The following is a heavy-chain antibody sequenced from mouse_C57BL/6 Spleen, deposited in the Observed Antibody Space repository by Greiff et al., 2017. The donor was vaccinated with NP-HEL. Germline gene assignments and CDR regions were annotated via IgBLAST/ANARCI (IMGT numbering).Heavy chain of an antibody. CDR3: AIDYYGSSSYYYAMDY. J-gene: IGHJ4*01. D-gene: IGHD1-1*01. CDR1: GYTFTSYW. Sequence: QVQLQQPGAELVKPGASVKLSCKASGYTFTSYWMHWVKQRPGQGLEWIGMIHPNSGSTNYNEKFKSKATLTVDKSSSTAYMQLSSLTSEDSAVYYCAIDYYGSSSYYYAMDYWGQGTSVTVSS. CDR2: IHPNSGST. V-gene: IGHV1-64*01.